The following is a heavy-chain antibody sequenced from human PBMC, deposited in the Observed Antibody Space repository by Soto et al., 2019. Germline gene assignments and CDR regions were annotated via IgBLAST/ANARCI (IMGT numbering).Heavy chain of an antibody. Sequence: QVQLVESGGGLVNPGGSLRLSCAASGFIFNDFYMTWIRQAPGKGLELVAYISPRRTTIKYADSVRGRFTISRNKAENSLSLQMNSLRVDDTAIYYCAKIVPAAIPLSALDYWGQGTLVTVSS. CDR1: GFIFNDFY. J-gene: IGHJ4*02. CDR3: AKIVPAAIPLSALDY. D-gene: IGHD2-2*02. V-gene: IGHV3-11*04. CDR2: ISPRRTTI.